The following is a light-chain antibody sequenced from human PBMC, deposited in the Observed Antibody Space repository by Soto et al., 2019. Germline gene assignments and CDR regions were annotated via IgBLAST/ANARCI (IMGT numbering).Light chain of an antibody. CDR2: EVT. Sequence: QSALTQPPSASGSPGQSVTISCTGTSSDVGGYNFVSWYQHFPGKAPKLIIYEVTKRPSGVPDRFSGSKSGNTASLTVSGLQTDDEADYYCTSCTSNYDLIFGGGTKLTVL. J-gene: IGLJ2*01. CDR1: SSDVGGYNF. V-gene: IGLV2-8*01. CDR3: TSCTSNYDLI.